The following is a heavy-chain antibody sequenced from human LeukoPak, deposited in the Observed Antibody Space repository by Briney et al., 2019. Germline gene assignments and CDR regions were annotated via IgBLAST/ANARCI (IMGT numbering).Heavy chain of an antibody. V-gene: IGHV3-30*03. Sequence: PGRSLRLSCAASGFTFSSYGMHWVRQAPGKGLEWVAVISYGGSNKYYADSMKGRFTISRDNSKNTLYLQMNSLRAEDTAVYYCARDYGKYSSSWYLYFQHWGQGTLVTVSS. CDR3: ARDYGKYSSSWYLYFQH. D-gene: IGHD6-13*01. CDR1: GFTFSSYG. CDR2: ISYGGSNK. J-gene: IGHJ1*01.